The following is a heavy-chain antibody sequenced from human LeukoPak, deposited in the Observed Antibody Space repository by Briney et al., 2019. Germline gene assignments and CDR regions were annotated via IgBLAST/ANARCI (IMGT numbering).Heavy chain of an antibody. CDR3: AREGRYCGGDCYGIGWFDP. D-gene: IGHD2-21*01. Sequence: SETLSLTCTVSGGSISSYYWSWIRQPPGKGLEWIGYIYYSGSTNYNPSLKSRVTISVDTSKNQFSLKLSSVTAADTAVYYCAREGRYCGGDCYGIGWFDPWGQGTLVTVSS. CDR2: IYYSGST. CDR1: GGSISSYY. J-gene: IGHJ5*02. V-gene: IGHV4-59*08.